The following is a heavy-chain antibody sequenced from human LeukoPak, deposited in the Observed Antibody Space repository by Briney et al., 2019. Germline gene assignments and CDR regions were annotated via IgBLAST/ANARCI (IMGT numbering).Heavy chain of an antibody. J-gene: IGHJ4*02. V-gene: IGHV7-4-1*02. CDR2: INMYTANP. CDR1: GYTFTRYA. D-gene: IGHD2-2*01. Sequence: GASLKVSCKASGYTFTRYAINWLRQAPGQGLEWMGWINMYTANPAYAQGFTERFVFSLDTSVTTAYLQISNLKTEDTAVYYCARHDNDADFDSWGQGTLVTVSS. CDR3: ARHDNDADFDS.